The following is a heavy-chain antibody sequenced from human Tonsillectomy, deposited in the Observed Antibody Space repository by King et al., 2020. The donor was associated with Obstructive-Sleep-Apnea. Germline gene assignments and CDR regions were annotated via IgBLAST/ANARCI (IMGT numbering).Heavy chain of an antibody. D-gene: IGHD1-26*01. CDR3: ARLAREWELFDY. J-gene: IGHJ4*02. V-gene: IGHV4-39*01. Sequence: LQLQESGPGLVKPSETLSLTCTVSGGSISSSSYYWGWIRQPPGKGLEWIGSIYYSGSTYYNPSLKSRVTISVDTSKNQFSLKLSSVTAADTAVYYCARLAREWELFDYWGQGTLVTVSS. CDR1: GGSISSSSYY. CDR2: IYYSGST.